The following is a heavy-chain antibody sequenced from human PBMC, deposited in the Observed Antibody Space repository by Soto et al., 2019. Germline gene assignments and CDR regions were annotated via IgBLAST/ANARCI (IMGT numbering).Heavy chain of an antibody. V-gene: IGHV3-30-3*01. Sequence: GGSLRLSCAASGFIFSTYAIHWVRQAPGKGLEWVAIVSYDGNNKYYADSVKGRFTVSRDNSKNTLSLQMNSLRAEDTAVYYCARDLAAGKDIDPLTAHNYYYYGMDVWGQGTTVTVSS. CDR2: VSYDGNNK. CDR1: GFIFSTYA. CDR3: ARDLAAGKDIDPLTAHNYYYYGMDV. J-gene: IGHJ6*02. D-gene: IGHD6-13*01.